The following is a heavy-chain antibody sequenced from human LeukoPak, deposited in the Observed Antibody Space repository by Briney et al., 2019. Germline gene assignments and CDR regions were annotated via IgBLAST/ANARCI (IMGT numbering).Heavy chain of an antibody. Sequence: PGGSLRLSCAASGFTFSSYAMSWVRQAPGKGLEWVSAISGSGGSTYYADCVKGRFTISRDNSKNTLYLQMNGLRAEDTAVYYCATKGYTSGWYGNWGQGTLVTVSS. D-gene: IGHD6-19*01. CDR1: GFTFSSYA. CDR2: ISGSGGST. CDR3: ATKGYTSGWYGN. V-gene: IGHV3-23*01. J-gene: IGHJ4*02.